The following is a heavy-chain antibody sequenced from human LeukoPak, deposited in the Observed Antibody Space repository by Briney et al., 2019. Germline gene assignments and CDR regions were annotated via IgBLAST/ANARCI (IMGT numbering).Heavy chain of an antibody. J-gene: IGHJ2*01. D-gene: IGHD6-13*01. CDR2: IYHSGST. CDR3: ARVYYSSSYDYWYFDL. CDR1: GGSINSSNW. V-gene: IGHV4-4*02. Sequence: SETLSLTCAVSGGSINSSNWWSWVRQPPGKGLEWIGEIYHSGSTNYNPSLKSRVTISVDKSKNQFSLKLSSVTAADTAVYYCARVYYSSSYDYWYFDLWGRGTLVTVSS.